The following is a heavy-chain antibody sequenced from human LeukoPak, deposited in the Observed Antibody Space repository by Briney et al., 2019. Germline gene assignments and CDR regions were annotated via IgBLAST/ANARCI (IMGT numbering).Heavy chain of an antibody. CDR1: GYTFTSYD. V-gene: IGHV1-8*01. Sequence: ASVKVSCKASGYTFTSYDINWVRQATGQGLEWMGSMNPSSGNTGYAQKFQGRLTMTRNTSISTAYMELSSLRSEDTAVYYCARIYHYYYDLGGYWGQGTLVTVSS. CDR2: MNPSSGNT. D-gene: IGHD3-22*01. J-gene: IGHJ4*02. CDR3: ARIYHYYYDLGGY.